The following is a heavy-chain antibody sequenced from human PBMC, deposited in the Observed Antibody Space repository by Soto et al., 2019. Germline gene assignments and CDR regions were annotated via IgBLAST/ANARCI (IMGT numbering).Heavy chain of an antibody. CDR1: GFTFSSYG. CDR3: AKAGSSSWSQYRYYGMDV. CDR2: ISYDGSNK. D-gene: IGHD6-13*01. J-gene: IGHJ6*02. Sequence: QVQLVESGGGVVQPGRSLRLSCAASGFTFSSYGIHWVRQAPGKGLEWVAVISYDGSNKYYGDSVKGRFSISRDNSQNTLYLQMNSLRAEDTDVYYCAKAGSSSWSQYRYYGMDVWGQGTTVTVSS. V-gene: IGHV3-30*18.